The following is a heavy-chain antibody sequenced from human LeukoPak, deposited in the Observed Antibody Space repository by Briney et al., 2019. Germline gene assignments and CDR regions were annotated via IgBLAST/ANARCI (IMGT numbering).Heavy chain of an antibody. CDR3: ARQQSRVTTFES. V-gene: IGHV3-23*01. CDR2: ISGSGGST. Sequence: PGGSLRLSCAASGFTFSSYAMRWVRQAPGKGLEWVSGISGSGGSTYYADSVKGRFTISRDNSKNTLYLQMISLAAEDTAMYYCARQQSRVTTFESWGQGTLVIVSS. CDR1: GFTFSSYA. J-gene: IGHJ1*01. D-gene: IGHD4-17*01.